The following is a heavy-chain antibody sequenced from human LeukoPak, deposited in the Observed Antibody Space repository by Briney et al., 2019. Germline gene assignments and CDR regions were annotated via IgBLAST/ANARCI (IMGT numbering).Heavy chain of an antibody. CDR1: GGSISSGGYY. D-gene: IGHD3-22*01. V-gene: IGHV4-31*03. J-gene: IGHJ3*02. CDR2: IYYSGST. Sequence: PSETLSLTCTVSGGSISSGGYYWSWIRQHPGKGLEWIGYIYYSGSTYYNPSLKSRVTISVDTSKNQFSLKLSSVTAADTAVYYCARVNYYYDSSGYFERAFDIWGQGTMVTVSP. CDR3: ARVNYYYDSSGYFERAFDI.